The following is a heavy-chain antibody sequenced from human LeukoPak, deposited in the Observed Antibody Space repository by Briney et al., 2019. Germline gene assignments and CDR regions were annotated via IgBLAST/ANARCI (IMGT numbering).Heavy chain of an antibody. CDR2: ISANGGGT. J-gene: IGHJ4*02. D-gene: IGHD3-22*01. Sequence: GGSLRLSCAASGFTFSNYAMSWVRQAPGKGLEWVSSISANGGGTYYADSVKGRFTVSRDNSQNTLYLQINSLRAEDTAVYYCAKATKSIVVDNYFDYWGQGALVTVSS. V-gene: IGHV3-23*01. CDR3: AKATKSIVVDNYFDY. CDR1: GFTFSNYA.